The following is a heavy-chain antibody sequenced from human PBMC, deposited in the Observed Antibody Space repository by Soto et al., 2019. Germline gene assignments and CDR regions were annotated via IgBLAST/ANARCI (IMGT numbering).Heavy chain of an antibody. V-gene: IGHV3-74*03. J-gene: IGHJ6*02. D-gene: IGHD2-8*01. CDR2: LSSDGFGA. CDR3: ARGCSNGVCDLTPGIYYGLDV. CDR1: GFSLSPYW. Sequence: PGGSLRLSCASSGFSLSPYWVHGVRQAPGRGLEWVSRLSSDGFGAAYADSGKGRFFISRDIARDTLFLQMNSLRADDTAVHYFARGCSNGVCDLTPGIYYGLDVWGQGTTVTGSS.